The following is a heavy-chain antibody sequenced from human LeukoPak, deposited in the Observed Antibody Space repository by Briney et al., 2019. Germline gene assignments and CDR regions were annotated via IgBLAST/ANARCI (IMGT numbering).Heavy chain of an antibody. V-gene: IGHV3-23*01. D-gene: IGHD1-26*01. CDR2: ISGSGGST. CDR3: AKESSVGATELVDY. CDR1: GFTFSSYA. Sequence: GGSLRLSCAASGFTFSSYAVSWVRQAPVKGLEWVSAISGSGGSTYYADSVKGRFTISRDNSKNTLYLQMNSLRAEDTAVYYCAKESSVGATELVDYWGQGTLVTVSS. J-gene: IGHJ4*02.